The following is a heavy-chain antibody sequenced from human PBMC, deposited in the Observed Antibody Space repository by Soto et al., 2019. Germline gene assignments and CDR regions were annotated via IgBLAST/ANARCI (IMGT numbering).Heavy chain of an antibody. J-gene: IGHJ4*02. Sequence: GGSLRLSCAASGFTFSSYGMHWVRQAPGKGLEWVAVISYDGSNKYYADSVKGRFTISRDNSKNTLYLQMNSLRVEDTAVYYCAKRRGYCSGGSCYGPLDYWGQGTLVTVSS. CDR2: ISYDGSNK. CDR1: GFTFSSYG. CDR3: AKRRGYCSGGSCYGPLDY. D-gene: IGHD2-15*01. V-gene: IGHV3-30*18.